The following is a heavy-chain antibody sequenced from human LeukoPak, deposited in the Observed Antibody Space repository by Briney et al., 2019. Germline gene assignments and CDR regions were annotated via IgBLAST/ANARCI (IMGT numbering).Heavy chain of an antibody. J-gene: IGHJ3*02. D-gene: IGHD1-7*01. CDR3: ARRTTDAFDI. CDR2: IYYSGST. CDR1: GGSISIGGYY. V-gene: IGHV4-31*03. Sequence: SETLSLTCTVSGGSISIGGYYCSWIRQHPGKGLEWIGYIYYSGSTYYNPSLKSRVTISVDTSKNQFSLKLSSVTAADTAVYYCARRTTDAFDIWGQGTMVTVSS.